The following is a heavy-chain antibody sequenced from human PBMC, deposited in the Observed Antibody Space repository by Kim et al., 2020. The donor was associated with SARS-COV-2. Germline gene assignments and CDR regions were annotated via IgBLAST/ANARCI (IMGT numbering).Heavy chain of an antibody. V-gene: IGHV3-15*01. D-gene: IGHD3-16*01. J-gene: IGHJ6*02. Sequence: GGSLRLSCAASGFTFSNAWMSWVRQAPGKGLEWVGRIKSKTDGGTTDYAAPVKGRFTISRDDSKNTLYLQMNSLKTEDTAVYYCTTEGRSSLGYYYYGMDVWGQGTTVTVSS. CDR2: IKSKTDGGTT. CDR3: TTEGRSSLGYYYYGMDV. CDR1: GFTFSNAW.